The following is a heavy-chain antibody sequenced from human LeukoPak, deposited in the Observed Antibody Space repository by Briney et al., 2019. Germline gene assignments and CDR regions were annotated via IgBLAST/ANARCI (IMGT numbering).Heavy chain of an antibody. J-gene: IGHJ3*02. Sequence: SETLSLTCTVSGGSISSYYWSWIRQPPRKGLEWIGYIYYSGSNNYNPSLKRRVSISVDKSKNQFSLKLSSVTAADTAVYYCARHYYDILTGYSDAFDIWGQGTMVTVSS. CDR2: IYYSGSN. CDR3: ARHYYDILTGYSDAFDI. V-gene: IGHV4-59*08. CDR1: GGSISSYY. D-gene: IGHD3-9*01.